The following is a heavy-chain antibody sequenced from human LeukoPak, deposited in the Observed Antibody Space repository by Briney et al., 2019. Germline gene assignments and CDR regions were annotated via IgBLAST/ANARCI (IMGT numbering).Heavy chain of an antibody. Sequence: PGGSLRLSCAASGFTFSSYGMSWVRQAPGKGLEWVSAISGSGGSTYYADSVKGRFTISRDNSKNTLYLQMNSLRAEDTAVYYCAKSGSYGLVFDYWGQGTLVTVSS. CDR2: ISGSGGST. CDR1: GFTFSSYG. J-gene: IGHJ4*02. V-gene: IGHV3-23*01. CDR3: AKSGSYGLVFDY. D-gene: IGHD5-18*01.